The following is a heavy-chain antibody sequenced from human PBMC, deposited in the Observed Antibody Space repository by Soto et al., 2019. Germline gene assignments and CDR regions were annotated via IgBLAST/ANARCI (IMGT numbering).Heavy chain of an antibody. CDR1: GFTFSSYA. V-gene: IGHV3-30-3*01. CDR3: ARDGYYDFWSGYYRPHYYGMDV. Sequence: SLRLSCAASGFTFSSYAMHWVRQAPGKGLEWVAVISYDGSNKYYADSVKGRFTISRDNSKNTLYLQMNSLRAEDTAVYYCARDGYYDFWSGYYRPHYYGMDVWGQGTTVTVSS. J-gene: IGHJ6*01. CDR2: ISYDGSNK. D-gene: IGHD3-3*01.